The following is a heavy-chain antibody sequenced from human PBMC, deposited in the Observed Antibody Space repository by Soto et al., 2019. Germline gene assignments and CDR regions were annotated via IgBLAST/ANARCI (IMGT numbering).Heavy chain of an antibody. CDR1: GGSISSYY. CDR2: IYYSGST. Sequence: QVQLQESGPGLVKPSETLSLTCTVSGGSISSYYWSWIRQPPGKGLEWIGYIYYSGSTNYNPALKRRVTISVDTSKNQFSLKLSSVAAADTAVYYCARDAYYYGSGSYREYGMDVWGQGTTVTVSS. D-gene: IGHD3-10*01. CDR3: ARDAYYYGSGSYREYGMDV. J-gene: IGHJ6*02. V-gene: IGHV4-59*01.